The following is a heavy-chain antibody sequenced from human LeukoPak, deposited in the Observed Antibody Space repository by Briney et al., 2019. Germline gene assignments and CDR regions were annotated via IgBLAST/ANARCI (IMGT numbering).Heavy chain of an antibody. J-gene: IGHJ4*02. CDR2: IYHSGST. Sequence: SGTLSLTCAVSGGSISSSNWWSWVRQPPGKGLEWIGEIYHSGSTNYNPSLKSRVTISVDKSKNQFSLKLSSVTAADTAVYYCARAGIAAAGTAGGWGQGTLVTVSS. V-gene: IGHV4-4*02. CDR1: GGSISSSNW. CDR3: ARAGIAAAGTAGG. D-gene: IGHD6-13*01.